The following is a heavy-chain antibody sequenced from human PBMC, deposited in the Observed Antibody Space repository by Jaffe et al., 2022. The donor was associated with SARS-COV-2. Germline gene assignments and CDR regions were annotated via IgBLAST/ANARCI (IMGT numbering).Heavy chain of an antibody. V-gene: IGHV3-23*04. D-gene: IGHD3-10*01. CDR1: GFTFNTYA. CDR3: ARGQRGGLSGSGSYFDL. Sequence: EVQLVESGGGLVQPGGSLRLSCAGSGFTFNTYAISWVRQAPGKGLEWVSGTSGSGYSTYQADSVKGRLTISRDNSKNTLYLQLSSLRADDTAVYFCARGQRGGLSGSGSYFDLWGQGTLVTVSS. J-gene: IGHJ4*02. CDR2: TSGSGYST.